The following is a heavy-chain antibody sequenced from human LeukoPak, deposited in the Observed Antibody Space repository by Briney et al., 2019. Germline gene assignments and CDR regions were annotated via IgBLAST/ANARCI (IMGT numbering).Heavy chain of an antibody. D-gene: IGHD6-19*01. CDR2: VNTDGTVT. J-gene: IGHJ4*02. V-gene: IGHV3-74*01. Sequence: GGSLRLSCAASGFTFSKYWMLWVRQAPGKGLGSVSRVNTDGTVTTYADSVKGRFTVSRDNADNTMFLQMNSVRDEDTAVYYCATKQWLAPPPDSWGQGTPVTVSS. CDR3: ATKQWLAPPPDS. CDR1: GFTFSKYW.